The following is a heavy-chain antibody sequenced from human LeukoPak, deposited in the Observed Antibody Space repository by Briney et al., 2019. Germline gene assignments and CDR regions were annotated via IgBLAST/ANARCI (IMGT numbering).Heavy chain of an antibody. CDR1: GGTFSSYA. D-gene: IGHD1-14*01. J-gene: IGHJ5*02. CDR3: ARRYPGYNWFDP. V-gene: IGHV1-69*05. CDR2: IIPIFGTA. Sequence: GASVKVSCKASGGTFSSYAISWVRQAPGQGLEWMGGIIPIFGTADYAQKFQGRVTITTDESTSTAYMELSSLRSEDTAVYYCARRYPGYNWFDPWGQGTLVTVSS.